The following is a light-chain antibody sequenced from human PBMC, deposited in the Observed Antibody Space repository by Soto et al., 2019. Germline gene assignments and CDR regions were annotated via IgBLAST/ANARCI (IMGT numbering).Light chain of an antibody. CDR2: GAS. J-gene: IGKJ4*01. CDR3: QQYNSWPT. Sequence: ELVMTQSPATLSVSPGERATLPCRASQSVSSNVAWFQQKPGQPPRLLIYGASIRAAGIPARFSGGGSETEFTLTISSLQSEDFALYYCQQYNSWPTFGGGTKVDIK. CDR1: QSVSSN. V-gene: IGKV3-15*01.